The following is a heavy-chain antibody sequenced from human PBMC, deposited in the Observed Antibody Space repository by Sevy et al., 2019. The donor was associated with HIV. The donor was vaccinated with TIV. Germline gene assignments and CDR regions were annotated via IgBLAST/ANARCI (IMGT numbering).Heavy chain of an antibody. D-gene: IGHD1-26*01. Sequence: ASVKVSCKASGGTFSSYAISWVRQAPGQGLEWMGGIIPIFGTANYAQKIQGRVTITADKSTSTAYMELSSLRSEDTAVYYCAIVGATTGYYYYMDVWGKGTTVTVSS. V-gene: IGHV1-69*06. CDR1: GGTFSSYA. CDR3: AIVGATTGYYYYMDV. J-gene: IGHJ6*03. CDR2: IIPIFGTA.